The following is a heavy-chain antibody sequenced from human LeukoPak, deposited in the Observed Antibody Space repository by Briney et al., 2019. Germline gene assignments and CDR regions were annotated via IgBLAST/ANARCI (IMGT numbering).Heavy chain of an antibody. D-gene: IGHD6-13*01. CDR2: VYYSGST. V-gene: IGHV4-39*01. CDR1: GGSISSSSYY. J-gene: IGHJ6*03. CDR3: ARHVIGRAAPAAHYYYYYYMDV. Sequence: SDTLSLTCTVSGGSISSSSYYWRWIRQPPGKGLEWIVNVYYSGSTYYNPSLKSRFTISVATSKNLFSLKLSSVTAAETGVYYCARHVIGRAAPAAHYYYYYYMDVWGKGTTVTVSS.